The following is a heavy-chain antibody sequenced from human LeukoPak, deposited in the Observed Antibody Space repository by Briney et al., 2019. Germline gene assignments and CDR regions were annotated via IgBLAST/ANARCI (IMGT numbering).Heavy chain of an antibody. CDR2: IYPGDSDT. CDR1: GSSFTSYW. D-gene: IGHD6-6*01. V-gene: IGHV5-51*01. Sequence: GASLQISCQGSGSSFTSYWIGWVRQMPGKGLEWMGIIYPGDSDTRYSPSFQGQVTISADKSISTAYLQWSSLKASDTAMYYCARPGSIEEVDYWGQGTLVTVSS. CDR3: ARPGSIEEVDY. J-gene: IGHJ4*02.